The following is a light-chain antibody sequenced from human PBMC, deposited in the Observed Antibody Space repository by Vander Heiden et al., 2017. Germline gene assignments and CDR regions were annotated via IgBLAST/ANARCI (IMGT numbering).Light chain of an antibody. J-gene: IGLJ2*01. CDR1: SSNIGAGYD. CDR2: GNS. CDR3: QSYDSSLSVV. Sequence: QSVLTQPPSVSGAPGQRVTIPCTGSSSNIGAGYDVHWYQQLPGTAPKLLVYGNSNRPSGVPDRFSASKSGTSASLTITGLQAEDEADYYCQSYDSSLSVVFGGGTKLTVL. V-gene: IGLV1-40*01.